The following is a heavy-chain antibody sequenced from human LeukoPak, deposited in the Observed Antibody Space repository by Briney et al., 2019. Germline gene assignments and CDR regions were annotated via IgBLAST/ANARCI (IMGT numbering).Heavy chain of an antibody. CDR1: GFTFSSYA. D-gene: IGHD3-10*01. V-gene: IGHV3-21*01. CDR2: ISSSSSYI. J-gene: IGHJ4*02. Sequence: GGSLRLSCAASGFTFSSYAMNWVRQAPGKGLEWVSSISSSSSYIYYADSVKGRFTISRGNAKNSLYLQMNSLRAEDTAVYYCARDETYYYGSGIDYWGQGTLVTVSS. CDR3: ARDETYYYGSGIDY.